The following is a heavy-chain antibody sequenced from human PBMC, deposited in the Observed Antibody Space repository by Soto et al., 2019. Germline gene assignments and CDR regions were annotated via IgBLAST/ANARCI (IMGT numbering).Heavy chain of an antibody. V-gene: IGHV4-4*07. CDR1: VDSMTKYY. CDR2: VYMTGST. D-gene: IGHD1-26*01. Sequence: PSETLSLTCTVSVDSMTKYYWSLIRQTGGKGLEWIGRVYMTGSTNYNPSLKSRVTMSIDNSNNHFSLDLKSVTAADTAVYSCARTVGAAYYFDFWGQGALVT. CDR3: ARTVGAAYYFDF. J-gene: IGHJ4*02.